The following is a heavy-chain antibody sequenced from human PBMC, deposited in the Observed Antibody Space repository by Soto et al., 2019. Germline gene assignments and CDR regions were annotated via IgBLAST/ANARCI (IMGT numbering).Heavy chain of an antibody. CDR2: ISAYNGNT. J-gene: IGHJ6*02. CDR1: GYTFTSYG. Sequence: ASVKVSCKASGYTFTSYGISWVRQAPGQGLEWMGWISAYNGNTNYAQKLQGRVTMTTDTSTSTAYMELRSLRSDDTAVYYCARGIVVVVAATPAYYYGMDVWGQGTTVTVSS. V-gene: IGHV1-18*01. D-gene: IGHD2-15*01. CDR3: ARGIVVVVAATPAYYYGMDV.